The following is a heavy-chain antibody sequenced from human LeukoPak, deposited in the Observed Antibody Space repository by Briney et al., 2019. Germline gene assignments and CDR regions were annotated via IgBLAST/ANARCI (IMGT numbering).Heavy chain of an antibody. D-gene: IGHD2-2*01. V-gene: IGHV3-15*01. CDR2: IKSKTDGGTT. J-gene: IGHJ4*02. CDR3: VSRRCSIPAGYAASFQSFDY. CDR1: GFTYAW. Sequence: GGSLRLSCAASGFTYAWMSWVRQAPGKGLEWVGRIKSKTDGGTTDYAAPVKGRFTISRDNTKNSLYLQMNNLRDEDTAVYHCVSRRCSIPAGYAASFQSFDYWGQGTRVTVSS.